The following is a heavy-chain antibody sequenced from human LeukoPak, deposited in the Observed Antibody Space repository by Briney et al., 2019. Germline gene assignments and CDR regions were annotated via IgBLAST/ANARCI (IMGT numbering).Heavy chain of an antibody. D-gene: IGHD5-18*01. CDR3: ARDHGYSYGYFDY. CDR2: ISSSSSYI. Sequence: GGSLRLSCAASGFTFSSYSMNWVRQAPGKGLEWVSSISSSSSYIYYADSVKGRFTISRDNAKNSLYLQMYSLRAEDTAVYYCARDHGYSYGYFDYWGQGTLVTVSS. V-gene: IGHV3-21*01. J-gene: IGHJ4*02. CDR1: GFTFSSYS.